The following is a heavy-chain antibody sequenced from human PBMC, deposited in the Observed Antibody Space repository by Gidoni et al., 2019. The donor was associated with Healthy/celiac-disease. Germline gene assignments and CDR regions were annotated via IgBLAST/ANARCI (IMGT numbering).Heavy chain of an antibody. Sequence: HVQLQESGPGLVKPSQTRSLTCTVSGVSTSSGGYYWSWIRQHPGKGVEWIGYIYYSGSTYYDPSLKSRVTISVDTSKNQFSLKLSSVTAADTAVYYCATRGGITMIEYWGQGTLVTVSS. V-gene: IGHV4-31*03. CDR2: IYYSGST. D-gene: IGHD3-22*01. CDR3: ATRGGITMIEY. CDR1: GVSTSSGGYY. J-gene: IGHJ4*02.